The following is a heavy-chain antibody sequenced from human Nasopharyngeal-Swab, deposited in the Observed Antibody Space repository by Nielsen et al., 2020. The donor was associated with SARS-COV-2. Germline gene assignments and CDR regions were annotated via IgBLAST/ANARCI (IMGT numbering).Heavy chain of an antibody. V-gene: IGHV1-46*01. CDR1: GYTFTSYY. CDR2: INPSGGST. Sequence: ASVKVSCKASGYTFTSYYMHWVRQAPGQGLEWMGIINPSGGSTSYAQKFQGRVTMTRDTSTSTVYMELSSLRSEDTAVYYCARDHQSDNCRLPACYYGMDVWGQGTTVTVSS. CDR3: ARDHQSDNCRLPACYYGMDV. D-gene: IGHD1-1*01. J-gene: IGHJ6*02.